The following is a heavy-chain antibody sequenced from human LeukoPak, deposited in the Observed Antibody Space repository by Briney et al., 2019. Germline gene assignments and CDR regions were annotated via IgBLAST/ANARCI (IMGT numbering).Heavy chain of an antibody. CDR1: GFTFSSYA. Sequence: GGSLRLSCAASGFTFSSYAMNWVRQAPGKGLEWVAVISYDGSDKYYAASVQGRFTISRDNSENTLNLQMNSLRTEDTAVYYCARHRIAAAVAFYFDSWGQGALVAVSS. V-gene: IGHV3-30*04. CDR3: ARHRIAAAVAFYFDS. CDR2: ISYDGSDK. J-gene: IGHJ4*02. D-gene: IGHD6-13*01.